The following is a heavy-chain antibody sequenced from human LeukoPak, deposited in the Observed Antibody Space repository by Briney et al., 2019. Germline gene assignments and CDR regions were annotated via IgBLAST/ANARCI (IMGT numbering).Heavy chain of an antibody. D-gene: IGHD3-22*01. Sequence: ASVKVSCKASGYTFTGYYMHWVRQAPGQGLEWMGWINPNSGGTNYAQKFQGRVTMTRDTPISTAYMELSRLRSDDTAVYYCARGYYYDSSGPDAFDIWGQGTMVTVSS. V-gene: IGHV1-2*02. CDR2: INPNSGGT. CDR3: ARGYYYDSSGPDAFDI. CDR1: GYTFTGYY. J-gene: IGHJ3*02.